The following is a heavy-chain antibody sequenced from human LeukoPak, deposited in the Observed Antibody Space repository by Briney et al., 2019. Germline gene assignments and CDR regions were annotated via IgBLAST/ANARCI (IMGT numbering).Heavy chain of an antibody. J-gene: IGHJ4*02. Sequence: GGSLRLSCAASGFTFSSYAMHWVRQAPGKGLEWVAVIWYDGSNKYCADSVKGRSTISRDNSKNTLYLQMNSLRADDTAVYYCAKVTDSSGYFPSDYWGQGTLVTVSS. D-gene: IGHD3-22*01. CDR2: IWYDGSNK. CDR3: AKVTDSSGYFPSDY. CDR1: GFTFSSYA. V-gene: IGHV3-33*06.